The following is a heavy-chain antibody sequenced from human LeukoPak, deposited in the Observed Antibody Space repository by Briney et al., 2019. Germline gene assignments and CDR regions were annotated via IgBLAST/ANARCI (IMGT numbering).Heavy chain of an antibody. CDR1: GGSFSGYY. D-gene: IGHD2-15*01. J-gene: IGHJ3*02. CDR3: ARGLRLLPPRFDI. Sequence: SETLSLTCVVYGGSFSGYYWSWIRQPPGKGLEWIGEINHSGSTNYNPSLKSRVTISVDTSKNQFSLKLSSVTAADTAVYYCARGLRLLPPRFDIWGQGTMVTVSS. V-gene: IGHV4-34*01. CDR2: INHSGST.